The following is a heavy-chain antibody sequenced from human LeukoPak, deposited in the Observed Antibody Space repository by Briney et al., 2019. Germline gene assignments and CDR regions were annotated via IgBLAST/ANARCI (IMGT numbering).Heavy chain of an antibody. CDR2: ISGSGGST. J-gene: IGHJ6*02. V-gene: IGHV3-23*01. CDR1: GFTFSSYA. D-gene: IGHD3-16*01. CDR3: ARFRWGDYYYYGVDV. Sequence: GGSLRLSCATSGFTFSSYALNWVRHAPGQGLEWVSAISGSGGSTYYADSVKGRFTISRDTSKNIVYLQLNSLRAEDTAIYYCARFRWGDYYYYGVDVWGQGTTVTVSS.